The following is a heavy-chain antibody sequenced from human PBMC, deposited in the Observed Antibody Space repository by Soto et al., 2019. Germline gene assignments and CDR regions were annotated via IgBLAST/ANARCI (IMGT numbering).Heavy chain of an antibody. V-gene: IGHV3-66*01. CDR3: VREPRYCSGGSCSIMGDAFDI. Sequence: EVQLVESGGGLVQPGGSLRLSCVASGFTVTEIYMNWVRQAPGKGLEWVSVIYNEFTDYADSVRGRFSISTDSSKNALYLQMNSLRAEDSAAYYCVREPRYCSGGSCSIMGDAFDIWGQGTKVTVSS. CDR2: IYNEFT. CDR1: GFTVTEIY. J-gene: IGHJ3*02. D-gene: IGHD2-15*01.